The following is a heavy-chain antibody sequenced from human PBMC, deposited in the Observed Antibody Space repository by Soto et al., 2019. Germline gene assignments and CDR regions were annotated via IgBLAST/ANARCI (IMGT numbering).Heavy chain of an antibody. CDR2: INAGNGNT. CDR1: GYTFTSYA. CDR3: ARVYYDIAVYYNWFDP. Sequence: ASVKVSCKASGYTFTSYAMHWVRQAPAQRHEWMGWINAGNGNTKYSQKFQGRVTITRDTSASTAYMELSSLRSEDTAVYYCARVYYDIAVYYNWFDPWGQRTLVTVSS. J-gene: IGHJ5*02. D-gene: IGHD3-9*01. V-gene: IGHV1-3*01.